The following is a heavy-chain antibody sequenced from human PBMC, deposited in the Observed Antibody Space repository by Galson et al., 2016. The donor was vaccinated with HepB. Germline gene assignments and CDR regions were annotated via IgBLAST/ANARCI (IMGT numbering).Heavy chain of an antibody. CDR1: GFTFNSYA. J-gene: IGHJ5*02. D-gene: IGHD5-12*01. Sequence: SLRLSCAASGFTFNSYAMTWVRLTPGKGLEWVSTISGGGSTTNYADSVRGRFSITRDNSKDTLYLYMSSLRPEDTAVYYCAKHRRYTSGYYFDPWGQGSLVTVSS. V-gene: IGHV3-23*01. CDR2: ISGGGSTT. CDR3: AKHRRYTSGYYFDP.